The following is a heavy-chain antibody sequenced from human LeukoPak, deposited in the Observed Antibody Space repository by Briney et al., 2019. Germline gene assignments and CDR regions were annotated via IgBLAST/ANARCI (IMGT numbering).Heavy chain of an antibody. J-gene: IGHJ4*02. CDR2: INPSGGST. Sequence: ASVKVSCKASGYSFTTYHMHWVRQAPGQGLEWVGIINPSGGSTSYAQKFQGRVTMTRDTSTSTVYMELSSLRSEDTAVYYCARAPSPVVVNEYYFDYWGQVTLVTVSS. CDR1: GYSFTTYH. V-gene: IGHV1-46*01. CDR3: ARAPSPVVVNEYYFDY. D-gene: IGHD3-22*01.